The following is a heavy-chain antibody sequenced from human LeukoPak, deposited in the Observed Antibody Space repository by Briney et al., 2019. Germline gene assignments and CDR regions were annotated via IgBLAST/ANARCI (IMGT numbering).Heavy chain of an antibody. V-gene: IGHV4-31*03. CDR1: GGSISSGGYY. J-gene: IGHJ4*02. CDR2: IYFSGST. CDR3: SGTMVRGVIISFDY. Sequence: SQTLSLTCTVSGGSISSGGYYWSWIRQHPGKGLEWIGYIYFSGSTYYNPSLKSRVTISVDTSKNQFSLKLSSVTAADTAVYYCSGTMVRGVIISFDYWGQGTLVTVSS. D-gene: IGHD3-10*01.